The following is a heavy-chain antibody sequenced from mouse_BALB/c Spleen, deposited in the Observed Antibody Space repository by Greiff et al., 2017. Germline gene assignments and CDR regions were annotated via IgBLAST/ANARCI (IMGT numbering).Heavy chain of an antibody. D-gene: IGHD4-1*01. V-gene: IGHV5-12-2*01. J-gene: IGHJ3*01. Sequence: EVQGVESGGGLVQPGGSLKLSCAASGFTFSSYTMSWVRQTPEKRLEWVAYISNGGGSTYYPDTVKGRFTISRDNAKNTLYLQMSSLKSEDTAMYYCARSVLLTLFAYWGQGTLVTVSA. CDR1: GFTFSSYT. CDR2: ISNGGGST. CDR3: ARSVLLTLFAY.